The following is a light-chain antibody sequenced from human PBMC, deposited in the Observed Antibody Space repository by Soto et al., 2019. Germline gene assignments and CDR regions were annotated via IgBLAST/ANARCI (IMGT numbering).Light chain of an antibody. CDR3: QHYNNWPPWT. CDR1: QSVSNN. J-gene: IGKJ1*01. CDR2: DAS. V-gene: IGKV3-15*01. Sequence: ILMTQSPATLSVSPGERATLSCRASQSVSNNLAWYQQKPGQAPRLLIYDASTRATGIPARFSGSGSGTEGTLTISGLQSEDFAVYYCQHYNNWPPWTFGQGTKVEIK.